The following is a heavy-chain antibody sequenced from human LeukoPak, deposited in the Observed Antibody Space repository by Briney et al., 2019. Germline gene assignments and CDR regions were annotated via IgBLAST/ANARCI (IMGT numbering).Heavy chain of an antibody. D-gene: IGHD1-1*01. CDR3: ARIGQTGTTPDNWFDP. J-gene: IGHJ5*02. CDR1: GGSISSGDYY. CDR2: IYYSGTT. Sequence: SETLSLTCTVSGGSISSGDYYWSWIRQHPGKGLEWIGYIYYSGTTYYNPSLKSRVTISVDTSKNQFSLKLSSVTTADTAVYHCARIGQTGTTPDNWFDPWGQGTLVTVSS. V-gene: IGHV4-31*03.